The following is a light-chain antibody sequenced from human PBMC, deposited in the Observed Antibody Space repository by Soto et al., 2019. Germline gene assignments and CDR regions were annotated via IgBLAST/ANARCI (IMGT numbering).Light chain of an antibody. Sequence: ETVMTQSPATLSVSPGERATLSCRASESVSSNLAWYQQKPGQAPRLLIHGASTRAADIPARFSGSGSGTEFTLTISSLQSEDFAVYYCQQYNNWPYTFGQGTKLEI. CDR1: ESVSSN. J-gene: IGKJ2*01. CDR3: QQYNNWPYT. V-gene: IGKV3-15*01. CDR2: GAS.